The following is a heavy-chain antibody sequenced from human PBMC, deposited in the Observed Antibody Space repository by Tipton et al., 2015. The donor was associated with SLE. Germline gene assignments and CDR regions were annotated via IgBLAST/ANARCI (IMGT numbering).Heavy chain of an antibody. D-gene: IGHD3-10*01. CDR3: ARDRAVLLDAFDL. J-gene: IGHJ3*01. Sequence: GSLRLSCTVSGGSISSYYWSWIRQPPGKGLGWIGYIYYSGSTNYNPSLKSRVTISVDTSKNQFSRKLSSVTAADTAVYDCARDRAVLLDAFDLWGQGTMVTVSS. CDR2: IYYSGST. CDR1: GGSISSYY. V-gene: IGHV4-59*01.